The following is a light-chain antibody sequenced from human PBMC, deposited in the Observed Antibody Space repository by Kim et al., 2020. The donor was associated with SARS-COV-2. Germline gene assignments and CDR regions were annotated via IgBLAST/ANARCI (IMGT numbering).Light chain of an antibody. J-gene: IGKJ1*01. Sequence: TLSWSPGERATLSCRASKSVSSYLAWYQQKPGQAPRLLIYGASSRATGIPDRFSGSGSGTNFTLTINRLEPEDFAVYYCQQYGSSFGQGTKVDIK. V-gene: IGKV3-20*01. CDR2: GAS. CDR3: QQYGSS. CDR1: KSVSSY.